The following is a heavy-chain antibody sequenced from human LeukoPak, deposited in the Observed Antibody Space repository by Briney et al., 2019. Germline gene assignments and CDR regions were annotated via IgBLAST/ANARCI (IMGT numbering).Heavy chain of an antibody. V-gene: IGHV3-21*01. CDR2: ISSSSSYI. Sequence: GGSLRLSCAASGFTFSSYSMNWVRQAPGKGLEWVSSISSSSSYIYYADSVKGRFTISRDNAKNSLYLQMNSLRAEDTALYYCARAISSSWYPSYDYWGQGTLVTVSS. CDR1: GFTFSSYS. CDR3: ARAISSSWYPSYDY. D-gene: IGHD6-13*01. J-gene: IGHJ4*02.